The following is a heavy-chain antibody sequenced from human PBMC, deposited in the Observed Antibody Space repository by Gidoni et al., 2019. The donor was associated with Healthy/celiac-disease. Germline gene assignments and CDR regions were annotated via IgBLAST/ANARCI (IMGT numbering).Heavy chain of an antibody. J-gene: IGHJ4*02. Sequence: EVPLVESGGGLVKPGGSLRLSCAASGFTCSSYSMRCGRQAPGKGLEWVSSISSSSSYIYYADSVKGRFTISRDNAKNSLDLQMNSLRAEDTAVYYGARDPDLPDDGLSFDYWGQGTLVTVSS. CDR1: GFTCSSYS. V-gene: IGHV3-21*01. CDR3: ARDPDLPDDGLSFDY. D-gene: IGHD3-3*01. CDR2: ISSSSSYI.